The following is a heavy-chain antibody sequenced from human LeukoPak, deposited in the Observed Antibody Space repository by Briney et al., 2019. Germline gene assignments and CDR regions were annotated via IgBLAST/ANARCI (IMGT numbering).Heavy chain of an antibody. CDR2: ISSSGGST. CDR1: GFTFSSYA. J-gene: IGHJ4*02. CDR3: AKGGNTMVRGLITY. Sequence: PGGSLRLSCAASGFTFSSYAMSWVRQAPGKGLEWVSAISSSGGSTYYADSEKGRFTISRDNSKNTLYLQINSLRAEDTAVYYCAKGGNTMVRGLITYWGQGTLVTVSS. D-gene: IGHD3-10*01. V-gene: IGHV3-23*01.